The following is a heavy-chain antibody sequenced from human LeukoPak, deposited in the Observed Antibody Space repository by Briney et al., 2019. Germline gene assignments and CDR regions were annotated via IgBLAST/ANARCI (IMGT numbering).Heavy chain of an antibody. J-gene: IGHJ4*02. CDR1: GGSFSGYY. CDR3: ARGRDYGY. D-gene: IGHD4-17*01. Sequence: SETLSLTCAVYGGSFSGYYWSWIRQPPGKGLEWIGEINHSGSTNYNPSLKSRVTISVDTSKNQFSLKLSSVTAADTGVYYCARGRDYGYWGQGTLVTVSS. V-gene: IGHV4-34*01. CDR2: INHSGST.